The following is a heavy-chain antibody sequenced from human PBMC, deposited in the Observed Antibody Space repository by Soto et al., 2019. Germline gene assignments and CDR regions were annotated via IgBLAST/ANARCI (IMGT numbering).Heavy chain of an antibody. J-gene: IGHJ4*02. CDR2: IYSGGST. Sequence: EVQLVESGGGLIQPGSSLRLSCAASGFTVSTNYMSWVRQAPGKGLEWVSVIYSGGSTYYADSVKGRSTISRDNSKNTLYRQMTSLRADDTAGYYCARGVRPTTCDYWGQGTLVTVSS. CDR1: GFTVSTNY. D-gene: IGHD1-26*01. V-gene: IGHV3-53*01. CDR3: ARGVRPTTCDY.